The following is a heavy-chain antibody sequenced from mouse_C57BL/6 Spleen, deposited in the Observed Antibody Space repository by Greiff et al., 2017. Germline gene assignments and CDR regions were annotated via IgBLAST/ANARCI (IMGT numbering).Heavy chain of an antibody. CDR1: GYTFTSYW. CDR3: AREVPSYGSSSGYFDY. CDR2: IDPSDSET. V-gene: IGHV1-52*01. Sequence: QVQLQQPGAELVRPGSSVKLSCKASGYTFTSYWMHWVKQRPIQGLEWIGNIDPSDSETHYNQKFKDKATLTVDKSSSTAYMQLSSLTSEDSAVYYCAREVPSYGSSSGYFDYWGQGTTLTVSS. D-gene: IGHD1-1*01. J-gene: IGHJ2*01.